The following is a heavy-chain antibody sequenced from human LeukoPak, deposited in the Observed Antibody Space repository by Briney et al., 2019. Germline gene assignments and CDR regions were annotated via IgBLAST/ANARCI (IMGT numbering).Heavy chain of an antibody. Sequence: PGGSLRLSCAASGFTFDDYGMRWVRQAPGKGLEWVSGINWNGGSTGYADSVKGRFTISRDNAKNSLYLQMNSLRAEDTALYYCARSYDSSGYGAPAFDYWGQGTLVTVSS. V-gene: IGHV3-20*04. CDR3: ARSYDSSGYGAPAFDY. CDR1: GFTFDDYG. J-gene: IGHJ4*02. CDR2: INWNGGST. D-gene: IGHD3-22*01.